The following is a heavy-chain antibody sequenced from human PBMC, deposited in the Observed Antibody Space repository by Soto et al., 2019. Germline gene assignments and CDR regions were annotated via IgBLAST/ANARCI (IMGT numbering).Heavy chain of an antibody. Sequence: SVKVSCKASGGTFSSYAISWVRQAPGQGLEWMGGIIPIFGTANYAQKFQGRVTITADESTSTAYMELSSLRSEDTAVYYCASRSGLLNAYGTPYYYGMNVWGQGTWVTFP. V-gene: IGHV1-69*13. CDR1: GGTFSSYA. J-gene: IGHJ6*02. CDR3: ASRSGLLNAYGTPYYYGMNV. CDR2: IIPIFGTA. D-gene: IGHD3-16*01.